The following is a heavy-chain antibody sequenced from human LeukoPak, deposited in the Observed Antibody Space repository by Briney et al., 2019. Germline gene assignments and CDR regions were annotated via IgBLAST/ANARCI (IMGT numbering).Heavy chain of an antibody. V-gene: IGHV4-30-2*01. D-gene: IGHD3-22*01. Sequence: SETLSLTCAVSGGSISSGGYSWSWIRQPPGKGLEWIGYIYHSGSTYYNPSLKSRVTISVDRSKNQFSLKVSSVTAADTAVYYCAGTRGYYYDSSGYIDYWGQGTLVTVSS. CDR1: GGSISSGGYS. CDR2: IYHSGST. CDR3: AGTRGYYYDSSGYIDY. J-gene: IGHJ4*02.